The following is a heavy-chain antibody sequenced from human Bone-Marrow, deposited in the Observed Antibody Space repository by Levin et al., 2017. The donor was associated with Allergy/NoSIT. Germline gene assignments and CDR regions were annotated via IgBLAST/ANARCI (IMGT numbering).Heavy chain of an antibody. J-gene: IGHJ6*02. D-gene: IGHD3-3*01. Sequence: GESLKISCKASGYTFTSYGISWVRQAPGQGLEWMGWISAYNGNTNYAQKLQGRVTMTTDTSTSTAYMELRSLRSDDTAVYYCARSPGITIFGVVIPFYYYYGMDVWGQGTTVTVSS. V-gene: IGHV1-18*01. CDR3: ARSPGITIFGVVIPFYYYYGMDV. CDR1: GYTFTSYG. CDR2: ISAYNGNT.